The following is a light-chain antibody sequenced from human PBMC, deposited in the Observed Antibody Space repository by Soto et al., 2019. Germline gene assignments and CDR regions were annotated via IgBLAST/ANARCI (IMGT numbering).Light chain of an antibody. J-gene: IGLJ1*01. Sequence: LTQPHSVSGSPGQSVTISCTGASSDVGVYNYVSWYQHHPGKAPKLIIYDVTKRPSGVPDRFSGSKSGNTASLTISGLQAEDEADYYCCSYAGSYVFGTGTKVTVL. CDR1: SSDVGVYNY. V-gene: IGLV2-11*01. CDR2: DVT. CDR3: CSYAGSYV.